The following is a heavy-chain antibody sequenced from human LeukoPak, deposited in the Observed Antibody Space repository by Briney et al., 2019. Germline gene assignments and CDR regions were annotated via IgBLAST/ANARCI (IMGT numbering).Heavy chain of an antibody. J-gene: IGHJ4*02. Sequence: GGSLRLSCAASGFTFSNYAMTWVRQAPGKGLQWVSAISSSGGSTYYADSVKGRFTISRDNSKNTLYLQMNSPRAEDTAVYYCAKDLRQWPSTLGDYLDYWGLGALVTVSS. D-gene: IGHD6-19*01. CDR2: ISSSGGST. CDR1: GFTFSNYA. V-gene: IGHV3-23*01. CDR3: AKDLRQWPSTLGDYLDY.